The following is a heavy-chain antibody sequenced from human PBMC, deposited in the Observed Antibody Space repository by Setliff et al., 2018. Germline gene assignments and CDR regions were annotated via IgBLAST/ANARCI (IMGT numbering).Heavy chain of an antibody. J-gene: IGHJ6*03. CDR1: GGTFSSYA. Sequence: SVKVSCKASGGTFSSYAIDWVRQAPGQGLEWMGGIIPMFGTTNYAQRFRGRVTITADESTTTAYLELSSLRSDDTAVYYCAREGVDTRSSTDYRYYMDVWGKGTTVTVSS. CDR2: IIPMFGTT. D-gene: IGHD5-18*01. V-gene: IGHV1-69*13. CDR3: AREGVDTRSSTDYRYYMDV.